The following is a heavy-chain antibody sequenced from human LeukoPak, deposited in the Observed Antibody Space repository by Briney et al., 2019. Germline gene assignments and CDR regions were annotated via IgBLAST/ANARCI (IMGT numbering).Heavy chain of an antibody. Sequence: ASVKVSCKASGYTFTSYYMHWVRQAPGQGLGWMGIINPSGGSTSYAQKFQGRVTMTRDTSTSTVYMELSSLRSEDTAVYYCARDRLLEDRDFYNYYYMDVWGKGTTVTVSS. J-gene: IGHJ6*03. V-gene: IGHV1-46*01. CDR2: INPSGGST. CDR1: GYTFTSYY. CDR3: ARDRLLEDRDFYNYYYMDV. D-gene: IGHD1-1*01.